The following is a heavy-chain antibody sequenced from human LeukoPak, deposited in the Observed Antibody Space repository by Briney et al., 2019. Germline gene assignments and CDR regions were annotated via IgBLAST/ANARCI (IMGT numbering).Heavy chain of an antibody. CDR1: GFTFSSYA. J-gene: IGHJ4*02. D-gene: IGHD3-22*01. V-gene: IGHV3-30*01. Sequence: PGGSLRLSCAASGFTFSSYAMHWVRQAPGKGLEWVAVISYDGSNKYYADSVKGRFTISRDNSKNTLYLQMNSLRAEDTAVYYCARDHYYDSSGYYYGGYWSQGTLVTVSS. CDR2: ISYDGSNK. CDR3: ARDHYYDSSGYYYGGY.